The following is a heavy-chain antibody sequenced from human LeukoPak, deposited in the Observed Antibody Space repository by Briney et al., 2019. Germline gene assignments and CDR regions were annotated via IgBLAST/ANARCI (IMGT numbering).Heavy chain of an antibody. CDR3: ARGGSSSWFDAFDI. V-gene: IGHV4-34*01. CDR1: GGSFSGYY. CDR2: INHSGST. D-gene: IGHD6-13*01. J-gene: IGHJ3*02. Sequence: SETLSLTCAVYGGSFSGYYWSWSRQPPGKGLEWIGEINHSGSTNYNPSLKSRVTISVDTSKNQFSLKLSSVTAADTAVYYCARGGSSSWFDAFDIWGQGTMVTVSS.